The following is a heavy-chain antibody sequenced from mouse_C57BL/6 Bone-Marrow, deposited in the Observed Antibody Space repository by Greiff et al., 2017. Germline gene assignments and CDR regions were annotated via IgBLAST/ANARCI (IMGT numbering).Heavy chain of an antibody. Sequence: CRASGYTFTSYWITWVKQRPGQGLEWIGDIYPGSGSTNYNEKFKSKATLTVDTSSSTAYMQLSSLTSEDSAVYYCARGDYYGSSHWYFDVWGTGTTVTVSS. J-gene: IGHJ1*03. D-gene: IGHD1-1*01. CDR2: IYPGSGST. CDR1: GYTFTSYW. CDR3: ARGDYYGSSHWYFDV. V-gene: IGHV1-55*01.